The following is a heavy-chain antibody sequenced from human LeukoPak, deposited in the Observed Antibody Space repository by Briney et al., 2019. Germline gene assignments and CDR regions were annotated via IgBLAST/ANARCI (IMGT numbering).Heavy chain of an antibody. CDR1: GFTLSSHS. J-gene: IGHJ4*02. D-gene: IGHD1-14*01. Sequence: GGSLRLSCAASGFTLSSHSMNWVRQAPGKGLEWVSAISGSGGSTYYADSVKGRFTISRDNSKNTLYLQMNSLRAEDTAVYFCAKAGRGVPTISGFDSWGRRILVTVSS. CDR2: ISGSGGST. CDR3: AKAGRGVPTISGFDS. V-gene: IGHV3-23*01.